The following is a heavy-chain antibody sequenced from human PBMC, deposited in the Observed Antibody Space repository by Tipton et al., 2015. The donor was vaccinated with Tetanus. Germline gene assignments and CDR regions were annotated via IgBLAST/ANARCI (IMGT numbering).Heavy chain of an antibody. J-gene: IGHJ4*02. V-gene: IGHV4-4*07. Sequence: TLSLTCTVSGDSITSFYWSWIRQPAGKGLEWIGHISNGNPDYSGSLKSRVALSVDTSKNEVSLKLRSVTAADTGVYYCARGITDGYNRRLDYWGQGILVAVSP. CDR1: GDSITSFY. D-gene: IGHD5-24*01. CDR3: ARGITDGYNRRLDY. CDR2: ISNGNP.